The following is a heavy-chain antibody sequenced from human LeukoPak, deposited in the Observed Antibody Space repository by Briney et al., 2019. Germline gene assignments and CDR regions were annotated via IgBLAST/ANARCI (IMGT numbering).Heavy chain of an antibody. Sequence: GGSLRLSCAASGLTVSNNYMSWVRQAPGKGLEWVSVVYVGGPTYYADSVKGRFTISRDNSENTVYFQMNSLRAEDTAVYYCARGRYHDFWSGSSDYWGQGTLVTVSS. V-gene: IGHV3-66*01. J-gene: IGHJ4*02. CDR1: GLTVSNNY. CDR2: VYVGGPT. D-gene: IGHD3-3*01. CDR3: ARGRYHDFWSGSSDY.